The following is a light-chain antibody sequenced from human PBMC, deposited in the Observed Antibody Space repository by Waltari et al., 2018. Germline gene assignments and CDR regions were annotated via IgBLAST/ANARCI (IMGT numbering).Light chain of an antibody. V-gene: IGKV3-11*01. CDR3: QQRSNWPPMYT. Sequence: EIVLTQSPATLSLSPGERATLSCRASPSVSSYLAWYQQQPGQAPRLLIYDASNRATGIPARFSGSGSGTDFTLTISSLEPEDFAVYYCQQRSNWPPMYTFGQGTKLEIK. J-gene: IGKJ2*01. CDR1: PSVSSY. CDR2: DAS.